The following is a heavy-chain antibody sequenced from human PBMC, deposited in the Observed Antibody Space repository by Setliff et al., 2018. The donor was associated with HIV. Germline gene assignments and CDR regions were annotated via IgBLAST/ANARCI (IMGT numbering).Heavy chain of an antibody. CDR2: LNPRSGGS. D-gene: IGHD3-22*01. V-gene: IGHV1-2*02. Sequence: ASVKVSCKASGYTFSGYYIHWVRQAPGQGLEWMGWLNPRSGGSDYAQRFQGRVTMTRETSISTAYMELNNLKFEDTAVYYCARARRDSYDRGRRNHYYIDVWGKGTTVTVSS. CDR3: ARARRDSYDRGRRNHYYIDV. CDR1: GYTFSGYY. J-gene: IGHJ6*03.